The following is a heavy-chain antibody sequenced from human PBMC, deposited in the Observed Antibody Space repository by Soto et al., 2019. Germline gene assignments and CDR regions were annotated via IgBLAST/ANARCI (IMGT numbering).Heavy chain of an antibody. Sequence: ASVKVSCKASGYTFTSYGISWVRQAPGQGLEWMGWISAYNGNTNYAQKLQGRVTMTTDTSTSTAYMELRSLRSDDTAVYYCAREVPRTGPTSMDVWGPGTTVTVSS. CDR1: GYTFTSYG. V-gene: IGHV1-18*01. J-gene: IGHJ6*02. D-gene: IGHD1-7*01. CDR2: ISAYNGNT. CDR3: AREVPRTGPTSMDV.